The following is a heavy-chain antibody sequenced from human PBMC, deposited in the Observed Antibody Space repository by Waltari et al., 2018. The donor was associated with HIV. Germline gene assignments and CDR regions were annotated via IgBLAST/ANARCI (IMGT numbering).Heavy chain of an antibody. D-gene: IGHD6-6*01. Sequence: QVQLVESGGGVVQPGRSLRLYCAASGFTFKNYGMHWVRQAPGKGLEGVAVIWYDGSNKYYADSVKGRFTISRDNSKNRLYLQMNSLRAEDTAVYYCARDRGGSSSLVLDSWGQGTLVTVSS. J-gene: IGHJ4*02. CDR1: GFTFKNYG. V-gene: IGHV3-33*01. CDR2: IWYDGSNK. CDR3: ARDRGGSSSLVLDS.